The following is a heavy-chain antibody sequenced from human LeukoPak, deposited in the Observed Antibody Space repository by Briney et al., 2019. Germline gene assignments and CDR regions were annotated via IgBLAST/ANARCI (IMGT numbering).Heavy chain of an antibody. V-gene: IGHV3-33*06. D-gene: IGHD2-2*01. Sequence: GGSLRLSCAASGFTFSSYGMHWVRRAPGKGLGWVAMIWYDGSNTYYADSVKGRFTISRDNSKNTLFLQMDSLRAEDTAVYYCAKVLGYCSSTSCYGGYFDYWGQGTLVTVSS. CDR1: GFTFSSYG. CDR3: AKVLGYCSSTSCYGGYFDY. J-gene: IGHJ4*02. CDR2: IWYDGSNT.